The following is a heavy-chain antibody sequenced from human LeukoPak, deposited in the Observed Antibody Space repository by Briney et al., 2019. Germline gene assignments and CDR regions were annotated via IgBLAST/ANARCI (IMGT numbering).Heavy chain of an antibody. Sequence: GGSLRLSCAASRFTFSSYGMHWVRQAPGKGLEWVSVIYSGGSTYYADSVKGRFTISRDNSKNTLYLQMNSLRAEDTAVYYCARVLRNYYGSGSYDYWGQGTLVTVSS. CDR2: IYSGGST. CDR3: ARVLRNYYGSGSYDY. J-gene: IGHJ4*02. V-gene: IGHV3-66*01. D-gene: IGHD3-10*01. CDR1: RFTFSSYG.